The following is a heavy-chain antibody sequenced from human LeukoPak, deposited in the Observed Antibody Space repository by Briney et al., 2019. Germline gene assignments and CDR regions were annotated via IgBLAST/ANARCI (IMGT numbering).Heavy chain of an antibody. CDR2: TNHSGST. CDR1: GGSFSGYY. D-gene: IGHD2/OR15-2a*01. V-gene: IGHV4-34*01. Sequence: SETLSLTCAVYGGSFSGYYWSWIRQPPGKGLEWIGETNHSGSTNYNPSLKSRVTISVDTSKNQFSLKLSSVTAADTAVYYCARGYLPHYYYGMDVWGQGTTVTVSS. CDR3: ARGYLPHYYYGMDV. J-gene: IGHJ6*02.